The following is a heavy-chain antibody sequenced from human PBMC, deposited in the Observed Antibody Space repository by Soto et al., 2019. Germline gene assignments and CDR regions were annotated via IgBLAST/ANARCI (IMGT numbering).Heavy chain of an antibody. CDR2: ISGSGGST. V-gene: IGHV3-23*01. CDR3: AKFRAVIWYYGMDV. J-gene: IGHJ6*02. D-gene: IGHD3-10*01. Sequence: GGSLRLSCAASGFTFSSYAMSWVRQAPGKGLEWVSAISGSGGSTYYADSVKGRFTISRDNSKNTLYLQMNSLRAEDTAVYYCAKFRAVIWYYGMDVWGQGTTVTVSS. CDR1: GFTFSSYA.